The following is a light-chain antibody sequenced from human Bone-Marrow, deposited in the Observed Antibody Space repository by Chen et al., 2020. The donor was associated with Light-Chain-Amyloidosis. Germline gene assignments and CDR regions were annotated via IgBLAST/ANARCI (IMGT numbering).Light chain of an antibody. V-gene: IGLV3-25*03. Sequence: SYELTQPPSVSVSPGQTARITCSGDALPKHYAYWYQQKPGQAPVLVICKDTERPSGIPERFSGSSSGTTVTLTISAVQAEDEADYYCQSADSSDLGVFGGGTKLTVL. J-gene: IGLJ3*02. CDR2: KDT. CDR1: ALPKHY. CDR3: QSADSSDLGV.